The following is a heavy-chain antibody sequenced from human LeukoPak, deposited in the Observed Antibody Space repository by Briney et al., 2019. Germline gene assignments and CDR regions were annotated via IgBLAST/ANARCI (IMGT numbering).Heavy chain of an antibody. J-gene: IGHJ5*02. V-gene: IGHV4-34*01. CDR2: INHSGST. CDR1: GGSFSGYY. D-gene: IGHD3-9*01. Sequence: SETLSLTCAVYGGSFSGYYWSWIRQPPGKGLEWIGEINHSGSTNYNPSHKSRVTISVDTSKNQFSLKLSSVTAADTAVYYCARDHVLRYFDWLRGGSWFDPWGQGTLVTVSS. CDR3: ARDHVLRYFDWLRGGSWFDP.